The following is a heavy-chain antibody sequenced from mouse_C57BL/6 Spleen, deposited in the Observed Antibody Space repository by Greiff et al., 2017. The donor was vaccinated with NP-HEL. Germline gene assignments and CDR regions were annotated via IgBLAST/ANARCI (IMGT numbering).Heavy chain of an antibody. Sequence: EVKLMESGGGLVQPGGSLKLSCAASGFTFSDYGMAWVRQAPRKGPEWVAFLSNLAYSIYYADTVTGRFTISRENAKNTLFLEMSSLRSEETGMYYCARLDSSGPWFAYWGQGTLGTVSA. J-gene: IGHJ3*01. CDR1: GFTFSDYG. V-gene: IGHV5-15*01. CDR2: LSNLAYSI. D-gene: IGHD3-2*02. CDR3: ARLDSSGPWFAY.